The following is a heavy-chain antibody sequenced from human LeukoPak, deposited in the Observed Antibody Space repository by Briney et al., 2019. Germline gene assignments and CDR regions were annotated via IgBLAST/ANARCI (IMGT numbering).Heavy chain of an antibody. Sequence: SETLSLTCTVSGGSISSSSYYWGWIRQPPGKGLEWIGSIYYSGSTHYNPSLKSRVTISVDTSKNQFSLKLSSVTAADTAVYYCARPVDSYFDYWGQGTLVTVSS. CDR2: IYYSGST. V-gene: IGHV4-39*01. J-gene: IGHJ4*02. D-gene: IGHD3/OR15-3a*01. CDR3: ARPVDSYFDY. CDR1: GGSISSSSYY.